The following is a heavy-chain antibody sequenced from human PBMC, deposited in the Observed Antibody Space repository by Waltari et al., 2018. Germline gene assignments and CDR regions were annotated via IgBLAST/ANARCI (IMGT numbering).Heavy chain of an antibody. V-gene: IGHV1-2*02. J-gene: IGHJ4*02. CDR1: GYPFTGHS. CDR2: INPNSGGT. CDR3: ARDGYVWGSYRPEY. D-gene: IGHD3-16*02. Sequence: QVQLVQSGAEVKKPGASVKVSCKASGYPFTGHSLHGVRPAPGQGLGWSGWINPNSGGTNYAQKFQGRVTMTRDTSISTAYMELSRLRSDDTAVYYCARDGYVWGSYRPEYWGQGTLVTVSS.